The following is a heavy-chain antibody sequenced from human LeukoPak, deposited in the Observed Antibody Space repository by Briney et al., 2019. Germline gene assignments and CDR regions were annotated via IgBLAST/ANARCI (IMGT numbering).Heavy chain of an antibody. CDR2: MNPNSGNT. V-gene: IGHV1-8*01. D-gene: IGHD6-13*01. Sequence: ASVKVSCKASGYTFTSYDINWVRQATGQGLEWMGWMNPNSGNTGYAQKFQGRVTMTRNTSISTAYMELSSLRSEDTAVYYCARGVGSSWYSDYWGQGTLVTVSS. CDR3: ARGVGSSWYSDY. J-gene: IGHJ4*02. CDR1: GYTFTSYD.